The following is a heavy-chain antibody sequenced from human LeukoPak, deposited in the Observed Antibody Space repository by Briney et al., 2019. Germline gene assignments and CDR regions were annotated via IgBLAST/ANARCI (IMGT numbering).Heavy chain of an antibody. Sequence: SETLSLTCTVSGGSISSYYWSWIRQPPGKGLEWIGYIYYSGSANYNPSLKSRVTISVDTSKNQFSLKLSSVTAADTAVYYCARAVVSDFWSGYPNWFDPWGQGTLVTVSS. CDR2: IYYSGSA. CDR3: ARAVVSDFWSGYPNWFDP. D-gene: IGHD3-3*01. CDR1: GGSISSYY. J-gene: IGHJ5*02. V-gene: IGHV4-59*01.